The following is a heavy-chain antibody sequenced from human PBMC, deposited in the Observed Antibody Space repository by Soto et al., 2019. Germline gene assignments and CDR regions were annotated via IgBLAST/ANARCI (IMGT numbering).Heavy chain of an antibody. CDR1: GGPFNSYT. Sequence: QVQLVQSGADVKKPGSSVRVSCKASGGPFNSYTISWVRQAPGQGLEWMGGIIPMSGTANYAQTFQGRLTITADESTNTAYMELTSLRSDDTAVYYCAIGTTVVAFYYYYAMDVWGQGTTVTVSS. J-gene: IGHJ6*02. CDR2: IIPMSGTA. D-gene: IGHD4-4*01. CDR3: AIGTTVVAFYYYYAMDV. V-gene: IGHV1-69*01.